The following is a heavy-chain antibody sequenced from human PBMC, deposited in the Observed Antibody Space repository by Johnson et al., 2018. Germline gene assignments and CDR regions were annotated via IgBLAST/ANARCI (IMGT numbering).Heavy chain of an antibody. J-gene: IGHJ4*02. CDR3: TRGRSGDNYDTNF. CDR2: MNANTGNT. D-gene: IGHD5-24*01. Sequence: GQGLEWVGWMNANTGNTGYAQKFQGRVTLTRDTSINTAYMELSSLRSDDTAVYYCTRGRSGDNYDTNFWGQGTLVTVSS. V-gene: IGHV1-8*01.